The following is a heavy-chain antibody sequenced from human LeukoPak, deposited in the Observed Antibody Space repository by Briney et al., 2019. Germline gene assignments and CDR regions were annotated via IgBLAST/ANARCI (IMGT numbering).Heavy chain of an antibody. D-gene: IGHD3-3*01. Sequence: ASVKVSCKASGGTFSSYAISWVRQAPGQGLEWMGGIIPIFGTANYAQKFQGRVTITADESTSTAYMELSSLRSEDTAVYYCARGRALDHDFWSGHFNFDYWGQGTLVTVSS. J-gene: IGHJ4*02. CDR1: GGTFSSYA. CDR3: ARGRALDHDFWSGHFNFDY. V-gene: IGHV1-69*01. CDR2: IIPIFGTA.